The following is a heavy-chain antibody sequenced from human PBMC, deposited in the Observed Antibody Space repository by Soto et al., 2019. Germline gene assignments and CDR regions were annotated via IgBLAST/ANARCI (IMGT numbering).Heavy chain of an antibody. CDR3: ARKSSSSSWFDP. D-gene: IGHD6-6*01. V-gene: IGHV1-18*01. J-gene: IGHJ5*02. CDR1: GYTFFTYG. Sequence: GGPVKVSCKASGYTFFTYGITWVRQAPGQGLEWMGWISTYDGNTDYAQKLQGRVTMTTDTSTRTAYMELRGLRSDDTAVYYCARKSSSSSWFDPWGLGTLVTVSS. CDR2: ISTYDGNT.